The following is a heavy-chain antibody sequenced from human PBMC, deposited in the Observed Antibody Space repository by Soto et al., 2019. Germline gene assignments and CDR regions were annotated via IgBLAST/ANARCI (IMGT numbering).Heavy chain of an antibody. CDR3: ARVGPWVPYYYDSSPYTFENWFDP. CDR2: IYHGGST. J-gene: IGHJ5*02. CDR1: GYSISSGYY. D-gene: IGHD3-22*01. V-gene: IGHV4-38-2*01. Sequence: SETLSLTCAVSGYSISSGYYWGCLRQPPGKGLEWIGIIYHGGSTYYNPSLNSRVTLSIDMTNNHVSLILNSVTAADTAVYYCARVGPWVPYYYDSSPYTFENWFDPWGQGTLVTVSS.